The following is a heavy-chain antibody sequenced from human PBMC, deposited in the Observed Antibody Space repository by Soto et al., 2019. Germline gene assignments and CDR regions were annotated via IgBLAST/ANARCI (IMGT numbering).Heavy chain of an antibody. CDR3: ARSYYDLWSGSYYYYMDV. CDR2: ISNSGST. V-gene: IGHV4-59*08. J-gene: IGHJ6*03. CDR1: GYSIRSHH. D-gene: IGHD3-3*01. Sequence: SETLSLTCPVSGYSIRSHHWSWIRQPPGKGLEWVGYISNSGSTNYNPSLKSRVTISVDTSKNLFSLKLSSVTAADTAVYYCARSYYDLWSGSYYYYMDVWGKGTTVT.